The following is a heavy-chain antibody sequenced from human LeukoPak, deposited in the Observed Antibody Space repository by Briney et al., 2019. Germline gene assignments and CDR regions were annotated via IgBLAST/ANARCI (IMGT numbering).Heavy chain of an antibody. CDR2: IDPSDSYT. D-gene: IGHD6-19*01. Sequence: GESLKISCKGSGYSFTSYWIGWVRQMPGKGLEWMGRIDPSDSYTNYSPSFQGHVTISADKSISTAYLQWSSLKASDTAIYYCARQDQGAGTGGWFDPWGQGTLVTVSS. CDR3: ARQDQGAGTGGWFDP. J-gene: IGHJ5*02. CDR1: GYSFTSYW. V-gene: IGHV5-10-1*01.